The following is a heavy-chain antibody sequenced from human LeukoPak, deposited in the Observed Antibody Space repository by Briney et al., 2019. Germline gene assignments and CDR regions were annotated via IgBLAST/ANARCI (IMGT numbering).Heavy chain of an antibody. D-gene: IGHD3-22*01. J-gene: IGHJ4*02. Sequence: GESLKISCKASGYSFTSYWIGWARQMPGKGLEWMGIIDPGDSDTRYSPSFQGQVTISADKSISTAYLQWSILKASDTAMIYSVRRTHTHNYDSSGYLEDYYFDYWGQGTLVTVSS. CDR1: GYSFTSYW. CDR2: IDPGDSDT. V-gene: IGHV5-51*01. CDR3: VRRTHTHNYDSSGYLEDYYFDY.